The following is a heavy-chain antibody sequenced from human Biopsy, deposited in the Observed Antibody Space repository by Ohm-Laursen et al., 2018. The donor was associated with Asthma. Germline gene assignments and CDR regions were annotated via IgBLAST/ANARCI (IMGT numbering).Heavy chain of an antibody. Sequence: ASVKVSCKASAYTITSNAMHWVRQAPGQRLEWMGWINPGNGNTKYSQKFQGRVTITRDTSASTAYMELSSLRSEDTAVYYCVRDGARIGIFGVGDYFDYWGQGTLVTVSS. D-gene: IGHD3-3*01. V-gene: IGHV1-3*01. CDR3: VRDGARIGIFGVGDYFDY. J-gene: IGHJ4*02. CDR1: AYTITSNA. CDR2: INPGNGNT.